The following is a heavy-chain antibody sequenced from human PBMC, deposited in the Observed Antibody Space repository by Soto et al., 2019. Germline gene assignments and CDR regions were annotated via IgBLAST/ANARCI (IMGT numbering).Heavy chain of an antibody. J-gene: IGHJ5*02. Sequence: SETLSLTCAVDGGSFSGYYWSWIRQPPGKGREWIGEINHSGSTNYNPSLKSRVTISVDTSKNQFSLKLSSVTATDTAVYYCAREVLYCSSTSCYSLLGVSIWFDPWGQGTLVTVSS. CDR2: INHSGST. CDR3: AREVLYCSSTSCYSLLGVSIWFDP. CDR1: GGSFSGYY. V-gene: IGHV4-34*01. D-gene: IGHD2-2*01.